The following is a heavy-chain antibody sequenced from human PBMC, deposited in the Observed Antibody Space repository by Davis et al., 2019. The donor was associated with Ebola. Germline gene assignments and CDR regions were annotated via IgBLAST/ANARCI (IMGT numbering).Heavy chain of an antibody. V-gene: IGHV3-11*06. J-gene: IGHJ6*02. Sequence: GGSLRLSCAASGFTFSDYYMSWIRQAPGKGLEWVSYISSSSSYTNYADSVKGRFTISRDNAKNSLYLQMNSLRAEDTAVYYCARVPILWFGELLYYYYGMDVWGQGTTVTVSS. D-gene: IGHD3-10*01. CDR3: ARVPILWFGELLYYYYGMDV. CDR2: ISSSSSYT. CDR1: GFTFSDYY.